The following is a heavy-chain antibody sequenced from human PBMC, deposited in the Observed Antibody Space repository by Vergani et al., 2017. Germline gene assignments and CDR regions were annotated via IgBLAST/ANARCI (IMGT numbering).Heavy chain of an antibody. CDR1: GFTFSDYY. V-gene: IGHV3-11*01. J-gene: IGHJ4*02. D-gene: IGHD3-3*01. CDR3: ARGNAETYYDFWSGYSKPYYFDY. CDR2: ISSSGSTI. Sequence: QVQLVESGGGLVKPGGSLRLSCAASGFTFSDYYMSWIRQAPGKGLEWVSYISSSGSTIYYADSLKGRFTISRDNAKNSLYLQMNSLRAEDTAVYYCARGNAETYYDFWSGYSKPYYFDYWGQGTLVTVSS.